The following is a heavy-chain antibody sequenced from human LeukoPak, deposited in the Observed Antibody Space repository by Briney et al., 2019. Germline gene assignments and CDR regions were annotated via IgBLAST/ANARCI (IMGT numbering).Heavy chain of an antibody. CDR3: ARMGCSSTSCYTPTFDY. D-gene: IGHD2-2*02. CDR1: GYTFSSYS. V-gene: IGHV3-48*01. CDR2: ISSSSSTI. J-gene: IGHJ4*02. Sequence: GGSLRLSCAASGYTFSSYSMNWVRQAPGKGLEWVSYISSSSSTIYYADSVKGRFTISRDNAKNSLYLQMNSLRAEDTAVYYCARMGCSSTSCYTPTFDYWGQGTLVTVSS.